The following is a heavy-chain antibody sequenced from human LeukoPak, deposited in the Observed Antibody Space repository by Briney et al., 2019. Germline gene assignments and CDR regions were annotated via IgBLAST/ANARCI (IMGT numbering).Heavy chain of an antibody. CDR2: INHSGST. D-gene: IGHD1-26*01. J-gene: IGHJ4*02. CDR3: ARFQTHGIVGATDY. CDR1: GGSFSGYY. V-gene: IGHV4-34*01. Sequence: SETLSLTCTVYGGSFSGYYWSWIRQPPGKGLEWIGEINHSGSTNYNPSLKSRVTISVDTSKNQFSLKLSSVTAADRAVYYCARFQTHGIVGATDYWGQGTLVTVSS.